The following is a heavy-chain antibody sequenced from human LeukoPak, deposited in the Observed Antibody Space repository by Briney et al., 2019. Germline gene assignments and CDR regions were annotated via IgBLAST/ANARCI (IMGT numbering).Heavy chain of an antibody. CDR3: ARGKITIFGVVIRGYYFDY. V-gene: IGHV3-66*01. J-gene: IGHJ4*02. CDR1: GFTVSSNY. CDR2: IYSGGST. Sequence: GGSLRLSCAASGFTVSSNYMSWVRQAPGKGLEWVSVIYSGGSTYYADSVKGRFTISRDNSKNTLYLQMNSLRAEDTAVYYCARGKITIFGVVIRGYYFDYWGQGTLVTVSS. D-gene: IGHD3-3*01.